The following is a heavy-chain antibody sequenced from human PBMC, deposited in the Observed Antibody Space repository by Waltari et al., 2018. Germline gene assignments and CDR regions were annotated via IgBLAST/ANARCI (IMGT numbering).Heavy chain of an antibody. CDR2: ISWDSGAI. CDR1: GSIFDDYA. J-gene: IGHJ4*02. V-gene: IGHV3-9*01. D-gene: IGHD6-13*01. CDR3: AKANYRGVATGGFDL. Sequence: EQLVEAGGGVQQPGRSLRVSCDASGSIFDDYAMHWVRQVPGKGLEWVSRISWDSGAIGYADSVKGRFTIARDNAKNSLYLQMNRLRAEDTALYYCAKANYRGVATGGFDLWGQGTLVTVSS.